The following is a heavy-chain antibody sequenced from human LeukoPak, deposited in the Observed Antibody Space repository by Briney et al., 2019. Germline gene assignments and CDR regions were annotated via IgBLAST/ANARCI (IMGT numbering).Heavy chain of an antibody. J-gene: IGHJ6*02. Sequence: GASVKVSCKASGYTFTSYAISWVRQAPGQGLEWMGWMNPNSGNTGYAQKFQGRVTMTRNTSISTAYMELSSLRSEDTAVYYCAREDSSLYYYYYGMDVWGQGTTVTVSS. CDR3: AREDSSLYYYYYGMDV. CDR2: MNPNSGNT. D-gene: IGHD6-13*01. V-gene: IGHV1-8*02. CDR1: GYTFTSYA.